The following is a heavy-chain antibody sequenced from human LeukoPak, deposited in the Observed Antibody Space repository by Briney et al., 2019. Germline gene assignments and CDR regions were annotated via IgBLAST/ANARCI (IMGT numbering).Heavy chain of an antibody. Sequence: PGGSLRLSCAASGFTFRNYAMSWVRQAPGKGLEWVPAIGGSGGSTYYVDSVKGRLTISRDNSKNTLYLQMNSLRAEDTAVYYCAKDPITMIRGVNNDIDYWGQGALVTVSS. D-gene: IGHD3-10*01. CDR1: GFTFRNYA. J-gene: IGHJ4*02. CDR3: AKDPITMIRGVNNDIDY. V-gene: IGHV3-23*01. CDR2: IGGSGGST.